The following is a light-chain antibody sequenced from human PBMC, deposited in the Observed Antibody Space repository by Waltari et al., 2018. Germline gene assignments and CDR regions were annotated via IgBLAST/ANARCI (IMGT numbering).Light chain of an antibody. CDR2: DAS. V-gene: IGKV1-13*02. Sequence: AIQLTQSPSSLSASVGDRVTITCRASQGITTTLAWYQQKAGKPPKLLIYDASTLESGVPSRFSGSGSGTDLTLTINSLQPEDVATYYCQQFNGYPVTLGQGTKIQIK. CDR3: QQFNGYPVT. CDR1: QGITTT. J-gene: IGKJ2*01.